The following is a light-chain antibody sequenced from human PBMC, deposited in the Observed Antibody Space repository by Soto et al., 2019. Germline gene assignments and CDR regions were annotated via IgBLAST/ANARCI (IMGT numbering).Light chain of an antibody. Sequence: QALVTQEPSLTVSPGGTVTLTCGSSTGPVTGGHYPYWIQQKPGQAPRTLIYDTSNKHSWTPARFSGSLLGGKAALTLSGAQPEDEAEYCCLLTYSGASYVFGTGTKVTVL. J-gene: IGLJ1*01. CDR2: DTS. CDR1: TGPVTGGHY. CDR3: LLTYSGASYV. V-gene: IGLV7-46*01.